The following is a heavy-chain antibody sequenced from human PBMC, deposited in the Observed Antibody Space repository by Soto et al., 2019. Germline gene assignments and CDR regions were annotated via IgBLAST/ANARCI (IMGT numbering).Heavy chain of an antibody. Sequence: QVQLVQSGAEVKKPGASVKVSCKASGYTFTSYYMHWVRQAPGQGLEWMGIINPSGGSTSYAQKFPDRVTMTRDTSXTTXYXALSSLRSEDTAVYYCARDDKQEQEYYDILTGYADYWGQGTLVTVSS. D-gene: IGHD3-9*01. CDR3: ARDDKQEQEYYDILTGYADY. CDR1: GYTFTSYY. CDR2: INPSGGST. J-gene: IGHJ4*02. V-gene: IGHV1-46*03.